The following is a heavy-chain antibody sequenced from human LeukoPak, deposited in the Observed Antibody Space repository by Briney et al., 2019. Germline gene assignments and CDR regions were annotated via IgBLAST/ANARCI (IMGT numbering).Heavy chain of an antibody. Sequence: PGGSLRLSCAASGFTFSSYEMNWVRQAPGKGLEWVSYISGGGTTIYYADSVRGRVTISRDNAKNSLYLQMHSLGAEDMGVYYCASLGYCRGGSCSSDNWFDPWGQGTLVTVSS. V-gene: IGHV3-48*03. D-gene: IGHD2-15*01. CDR3: ASLGYCRGGSCSSDNWFDP. CDR2: ISGGGTTI. J-gene: IGHJ5*02. CDR1: GFTFSSYE.